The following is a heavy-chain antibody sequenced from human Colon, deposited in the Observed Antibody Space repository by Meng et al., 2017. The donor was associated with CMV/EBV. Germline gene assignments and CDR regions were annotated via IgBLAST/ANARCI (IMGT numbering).Heavy chain of an antibody. Sequence: GESLKISCAASGSSFSNSWMIWVRRAPGKGLEWVAKTNEDGSDKYYVDSVKGRFTIFRDNAKNSVYLQMNSLRDEDTAVYYCASTGPLYGLYFCYWGQGTLVTVSS. CDR2: TNEDGSDK. V-gene: IGHV3-7*01. J-gene: IGHJ4*02. D-gene: IGHD2-8*01. CDR3: ASTGPLYGLYFCY. CDR1: GSSFSNSW.